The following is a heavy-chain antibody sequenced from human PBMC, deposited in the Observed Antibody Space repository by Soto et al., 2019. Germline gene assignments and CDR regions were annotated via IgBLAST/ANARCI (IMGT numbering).Heavy chain of an antibody. V-gene: IGHV5-51*01. D-gene: IGHD6-6*01. CDR1: GYSFTSYW. CDR2: IYPGDSDT. J-gene: IGHJ4*02. CDR3: ATIEYSSSACFDY. Sequence: GESLKISCKGSGYSFTSYWIGWVRQMPGKVLEWMGIIYPGDSDTRYSPSFQGQVTISADKSISTAYLQWSSLKASDTAMYYCATIEYSSSACFDYWGQGTLVNVSS.